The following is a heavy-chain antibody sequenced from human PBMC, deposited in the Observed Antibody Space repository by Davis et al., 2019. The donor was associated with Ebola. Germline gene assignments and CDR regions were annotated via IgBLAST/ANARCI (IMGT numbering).Heavy chain of an antibody. J-gene: IGHJ4*02. CDR3: AAESTNYYDSSGYADY. CDR2: IVVGSGNT. V-gene: IGHV1-58*01. Sequence: SVKVSCKASGFTFTSSAVQWVRQARGQRLEWIGWIVVGSGNTNYAQKFQERVTITRDMSTSTAYMELSSLRSEDTAVYYCAAESTNYYDSSGYADYWGQGTLVTVSS. D-gene: IGHD3-22*01. CDR1: GFTFTSSA.